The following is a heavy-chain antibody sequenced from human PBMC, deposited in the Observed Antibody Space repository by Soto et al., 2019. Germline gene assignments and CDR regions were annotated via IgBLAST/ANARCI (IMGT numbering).Heavy chain of an antibody. CDR1: GYTFRSYS. Sequence: QAQLVQSETEVKKPGASVQVSCRASGYTFRSYSITWVRQAPGQGLEWMGRISAYNGVTNYAQRFLGRFTMTTDASTSTAYMDLRSLRSDDTAVYYCARVHIFGADPDPRYNYGMDVWGQGTTVTVS. CDR3: ARVHIFGADPDPRYNYGMDV. J-gene: IGHJ6*02. D-gene: IGHD3-3*02. CDR2: ISAYNGVT. V-gene: IGHV1-18*04.